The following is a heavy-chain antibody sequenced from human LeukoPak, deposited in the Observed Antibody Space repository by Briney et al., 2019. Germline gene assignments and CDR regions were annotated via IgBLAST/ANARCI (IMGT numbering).Heavy chain of an antibody. Sequence: GASVKVSCMASGYTFTSYGISWVRQAPGQGLEWMGWISAYNGNTDYAQSLQGRVTMTIDTSTSTVYMELRSLRSDDTAVYYCARDVGRSYDLDYWGQGTPVTVSS. V-gene: IGHV1-18*01. CDR3: ARDVGRSYDLDY. D-gene: IGHD3-10*01. J-gene: IGHJ4*02. CDR2: ISAYNGNT. CDR1: GYTFTSYG.